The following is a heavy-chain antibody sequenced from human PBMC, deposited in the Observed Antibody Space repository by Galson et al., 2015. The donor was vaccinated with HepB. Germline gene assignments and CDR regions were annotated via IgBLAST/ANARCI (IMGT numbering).Heavy chain of an antibody. D-gene: IGHD2-15*01. J-gene: IGHJ5*02. Sequence: SVKVSCKASGYTFFGYYIHWVRQAPGQGLEWMGWISPYNGRTNYAQKLQGRVTMTTDTSTGTVYMELRSLNSDDTAVCYCARVAVVAVVGGTQDIWFGAWCQGSQVTV. CDR1: GYTFFGYY. V-gene: IGHV1-18*01. CDR2: ISPYNGRT. CDR3: ARVAVVAVVGGTQDIWFGA.